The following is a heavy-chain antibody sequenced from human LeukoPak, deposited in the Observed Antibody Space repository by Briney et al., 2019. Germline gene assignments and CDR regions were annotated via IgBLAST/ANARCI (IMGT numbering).Heavy chain of an antibody. Sequence: GESLKISCKGAGYSFTSYWITWVRQMPGKGLEWMGGVDPGDSYVKYSPSFQGHVTISADKSISTAYLHWSSLKASDTAMYYCARHRSVSNFDYWGQGTLVTVSS. CDR1: GYSFTSYW. J-gene: IGHJ4*02. CDR2: VDPGDSYV. V-gene: IGHV5-10-1*01. CDR3: ARHRSVSNFDY. D-gene: IGHD1-26*01.